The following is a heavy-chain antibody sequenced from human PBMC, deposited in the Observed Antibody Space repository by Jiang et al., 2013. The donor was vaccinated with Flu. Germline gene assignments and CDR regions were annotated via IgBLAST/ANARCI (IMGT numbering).Heavy chain of an antibody. J-gene: IGHJ4*02. CDR3: AGGPGWLIVY. V-gene: IGHV4-59*01. Sequence: ISTYYWSWIRQAPGKGLEWIGQIYSGSTNYNPSLKSRVTISLDTSKNQFSLNMNSVTTADTAVYYCAGGPGWLIVYWGQGTLVTVSS. CDR1: ISTYY. D-gene: IGHD3-22*01. CDR2: IYSGST.